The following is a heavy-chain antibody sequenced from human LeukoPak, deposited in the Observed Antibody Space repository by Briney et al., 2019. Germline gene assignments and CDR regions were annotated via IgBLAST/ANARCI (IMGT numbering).Heavy chain of an antibody. Sequence: SETLSLTCAVYGGSFSGYYWSWIRQPPGKGLEWIGEINHSGSTNYNPPLKSRVTISVDTSKNQFSLKLSSVTAADTAVYYCARDPTYGMDVWGQGTTVTVSS. J-gene: IGHJ6*02. V-gene: IGHV4-34*01. CDR3: ARDPTYGMDV. CDR2: INHSGST. CDR1: GGSFSGYY.